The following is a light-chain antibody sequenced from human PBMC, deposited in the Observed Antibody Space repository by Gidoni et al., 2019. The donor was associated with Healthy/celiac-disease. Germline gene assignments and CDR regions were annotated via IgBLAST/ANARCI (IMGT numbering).Light chain of an antibody. CDR1: SSAVGGYNY. CDR3: SSYAGSNIVV. Sequence: QSALTQPPSASGSPGQSVTISCTGTSSAVGGYNYVSWYQQHPGTAPKLMIYEVSKRPSGVPDRFSGSKSGNTASLTVSGLQAEDEADYYCSSYAGSNIVVFGGGTKLTVL. J-gene: IGLJ2*01. V-gene: IGLV2-8*01. CDR2: EVS.